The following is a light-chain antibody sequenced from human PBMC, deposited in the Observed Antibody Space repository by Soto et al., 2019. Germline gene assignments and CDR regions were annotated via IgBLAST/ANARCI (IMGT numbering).Light chain of an antibody. CDR3: ISYTGSSTSYV. CDR2: GVS. J-gene: IGLJ1*01. CDR1: RSDIGSYNY. Sequence: QSVLTQPASVSGSPGQSITLSCRGTRSDIGSYNYVAWYQQFPGKTPKILIYGVSNRHSGVSSRFSGSKSGNTASLTISGLQAEDEADYYCISYTGSSTSYVFGSGTKVTVL. V-gene: IGLV2-14*01.